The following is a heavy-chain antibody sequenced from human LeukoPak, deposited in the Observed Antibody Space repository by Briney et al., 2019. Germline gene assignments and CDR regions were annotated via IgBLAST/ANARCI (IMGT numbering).Heavy chain of an antibody. CDR2: IIPILGIA. CDR3: ASDLRLAAEKRPFDY. V-gene: IGHV1-69*04. CDR1: GGTFSSYA. J-gene: IGHJ4*02. D-gene: IGHD6-13*01. Sequence: SVKVSCKASGGTFSSYAISWVRQAPGQGLEWMGRIIPILGIANYAQKFQGRVTITADKSTSTAYMELSSLRSEDTAVYYCASDLRLAAEKRPFDYWGQGTLVTVSS.